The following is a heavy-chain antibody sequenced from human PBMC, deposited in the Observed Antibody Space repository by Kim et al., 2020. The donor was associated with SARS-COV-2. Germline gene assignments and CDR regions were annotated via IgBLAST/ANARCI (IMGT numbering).Heavy chain of an antibody. Sequence: GGSLRLSCAASGFTFSSYAMSWVRQAPGKGLEWVSAISGSGGSTYYADSVKGRFTISRDNSKNTLYLQMNSLRAEDTAVYYCAKVNPAYYYDSSGYYHWGQGTLVTVSS. V-gene: IGHV3-23*01. D-gene: IGHD3-22*01. CDR2: ISGSGGST. CDR1: GFTFSSYA. CDR3: AKVNPAYYYDSSGYYH. J-gene: IGHJ5*02.